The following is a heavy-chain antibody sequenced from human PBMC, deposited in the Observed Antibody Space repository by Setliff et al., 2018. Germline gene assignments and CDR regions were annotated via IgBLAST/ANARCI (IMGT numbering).Heavy chain of an antibody. Sequence: SETLSLTCNVSGDSISSTYHWGWIRQSPGKGLESLGYIYSSGNTNYNPSLKSRVTISVDTSKNQFSLKLSSVTAADTAVYYCARDILLGRVPTAMVSETPGYWGQGTLVTVSS. CDR1: GDSISSTYH. J-gene: IGHJ4*02. CDR2: IYSSGNT. V-gene: IGHV4-59*01. D-gene: IGHD5-18*01. CDR3: ARDILLGRVPTAMVSETPGY.